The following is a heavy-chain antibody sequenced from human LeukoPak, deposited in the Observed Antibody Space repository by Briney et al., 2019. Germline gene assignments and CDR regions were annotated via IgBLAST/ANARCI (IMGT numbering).Heavy chain of an antibody. CDR3: AGDRGVSGPNYYYYYMDV. Sequence: SETLSLTCAVSGGSISSSNWWSWVRQPPGKGLEWIGEIYHSGSTNYNPSLKSRVTISVDKSKNQFSLKLSSVTAADTAVYYCAGDRGVSGPNYYYYYMDVWGKGTTVTVSS. CDR2: IYHSGST. V-gene: IGHV4-4*02. CDR1: GGSISSSNW. J-gene: IGHJ6*03. D-gene: IGHD3-10*01.